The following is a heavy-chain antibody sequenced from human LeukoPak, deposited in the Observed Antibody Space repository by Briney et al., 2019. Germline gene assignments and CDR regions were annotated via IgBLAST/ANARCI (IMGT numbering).Heavy chain of an antibody. CDR2: IFLSGST. J-gene: IGHJ4*02. V-gene: IGHV4-4*07. D-gene: IGHD6-13*01. Sequence: SETLSLTCTVSGASIRNYYWSWIRQPAGKGLEWIGRIFLSGSTNYNPSLKSRVTMSVDTSKNQFSLKLNSVTAADTAVYYCAKEGAAPGPDFDYWGQGTLVIVSS. CDR3: AKEGAAPGPDFDY. CDR1: GASIRNYY.